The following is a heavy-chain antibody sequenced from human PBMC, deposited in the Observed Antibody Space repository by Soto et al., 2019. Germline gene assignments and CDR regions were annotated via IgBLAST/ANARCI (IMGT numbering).Heavy chain of an antibody. D-gene: IGHD3-3*01. V-gene: IGHV3-23*01. Sequence: PGGSLRLSCGASGFTFSSYAMSWVRQAPGKGLEWVSAISGSGGSTYYADSVKGRFTISRDNSKNTLYPQMNSLRAEDTAVYYCAKAGWTFGVVTHLYREYYGMDVWGQGTTVTVSS. CDR3: AKAGWTFGVVTHLYREYYGMDV. CDR1: GFTFSSYA. CDR2: ISGSGGST. J-gene: IGHJ6*02.